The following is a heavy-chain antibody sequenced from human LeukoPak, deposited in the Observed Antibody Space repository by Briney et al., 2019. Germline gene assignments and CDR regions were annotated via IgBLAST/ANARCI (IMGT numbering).Heavy chain of an antibody. V-gene: IGHV1-69*13. CDR3: ARISLGAIWGYYYGMDV. Sequence: SVKVSCKASGGTFSSYSISWVRQAPGQGLEWMGGIIPIFDTADYAQKFRGRVTITADESTSTAYMELSSLRSEDTAVFYCARISLGAIWGYYYGMDVWGQGTTVTVSS. CDR2: IIPIFDTA. D-gene: IGHD1-26*01. J-gene: IGHJ6*02. CDR1: GGTFSSYS.